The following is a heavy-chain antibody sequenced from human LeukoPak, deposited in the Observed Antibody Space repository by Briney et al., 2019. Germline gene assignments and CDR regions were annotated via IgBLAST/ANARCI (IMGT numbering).Heavy chain of an antibody. CDR3: ARVGVGTTVTTDDAFDI. CDR1: GGSISSYY. V-gene: IGHV4-59*08. CDR2: IYYSGST. J-gene: IGHJ3*02. D-gene: IGHD4-17*01. Sequence: PSETLSLTCTVSGGSISSYYWSWIRQPPGKGLEWIGYIYYSGSTNYNPSLKSRVTISVDTSKNQFSLKLSSVTAADTAVYYCARVGVGTTVTTDDAFDIWGQGTMVTVSS.